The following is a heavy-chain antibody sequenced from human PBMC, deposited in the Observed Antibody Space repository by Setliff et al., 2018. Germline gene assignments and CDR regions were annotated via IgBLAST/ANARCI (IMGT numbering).Heavy chain of an antibody. CDR2: IYTSWST. V-gene: IGHV4-61*09. Sequence: TLSLTCTVSGDSISSRRNYWGWFRQPAGKELEWIGQIYTSWSTNHNPSLKSRVTISLDTSKNQFSLSLTSVTAEDTAVYYCARMSGFQYIDVWDKGTTVTVSS. J-gene: IGHJ6*03. CDR3: ARMSGFQYIDV. CDR1: GDSISSRRNY. D-gene: IGHD3-3*01.